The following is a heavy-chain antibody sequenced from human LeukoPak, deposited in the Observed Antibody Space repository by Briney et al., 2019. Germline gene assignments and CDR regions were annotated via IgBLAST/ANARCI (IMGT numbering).Heavy chain of an antibody. D-gene: IGHD3-10*01. CDR1: GFTFSSYA. J-gene: IGHJ4*02. Sequence: GGSLRLSCAASGFTFSSYAMQWVRQAPGKGLEWVSAISGSGGSTYYADSVKGRFTISRDNSKNTLYLQMNSLRAEDTAVYYCAKDPQYYYGSGDNYFDYWGQGTLVTXSS. CDR3: AKDPQYYYGSGDNYFDY. V-gene: IGHV3-23*01. CDR2: ISGSGGST.